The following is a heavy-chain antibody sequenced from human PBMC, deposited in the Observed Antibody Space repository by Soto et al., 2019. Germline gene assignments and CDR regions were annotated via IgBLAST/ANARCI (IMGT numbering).Heavy chain of an antibody. CDR2: IRQDGSEK. CDR1: GFTFSNYW. V-gene: IGHV3-7*01. CDR3: ATTQSFDY. J-gene: IGHJ4*02. Sequence: AGGSLRLSCVASGFTFSNYWMSWVRQAPGKGLEWVANIRQDGSEKNFVDSVKGRFTISRDNAKNSVDLQMNSLRAEDTAVYYCATTQSFDYWGQGTLVTVSS.